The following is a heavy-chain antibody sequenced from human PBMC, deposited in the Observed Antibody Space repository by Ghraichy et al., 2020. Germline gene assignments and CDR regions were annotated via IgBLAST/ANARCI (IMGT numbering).Heavy chain of an antibody. J-gene: IGHJ4*02. V-gene: IGHV3-7*01. D-gene: IGHD1-26*01. CDR3: ARGGSSSSYYWHD. Sequence: GGSLRLSCAASGFTFSGLWMTWVRQAPGKGLEWVANIKADGSDKYYVDSVKGRFTISRDNAKNSLYLQMNSLRAEDMAVYYCARGGSSSSYYWHDWGQGTLVTVSS. CDR1: GFTFSGLW. CDR2: IKADGSDK.